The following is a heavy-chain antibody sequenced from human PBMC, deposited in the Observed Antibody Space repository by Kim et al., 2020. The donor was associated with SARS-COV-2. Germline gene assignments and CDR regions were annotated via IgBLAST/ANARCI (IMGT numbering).Heavy chain of an antibody. V-gene: IGHV4-34*01. D-gene: IGHD6-19*01. CDR3: ARGDSSGFDY. CDR2: ST. J-gene: IGHJ4*02. Sequence: STNYNPSLKSRVTISVDTSKNQFSLKLSSVTAADTAVYYCARGDSSGFDYWGQGTLVTVSS.